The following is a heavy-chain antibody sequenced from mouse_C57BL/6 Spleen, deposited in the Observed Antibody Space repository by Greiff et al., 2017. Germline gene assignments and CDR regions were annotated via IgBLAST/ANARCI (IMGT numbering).Heavy chain of an antibody. Sequence: EVKLMESGPGLVKPSQSLSLTCSVTGYSITSGYYWNWIRQFPGNKLEWMGYISYDGSNNYNPSLKNRISITRDTSKNQFFLKLNSVTTEDTATYYCARDDNLVPYNWGQGTTLTVSS. V-gene: IGHV3-6*01. D-gene: IGHD5-1*01. J-gene: IGHJ2*01. CDR1: GYSITSGYY. CDR3: ARDDNLVPYN. CDR2: ISYDGSN.